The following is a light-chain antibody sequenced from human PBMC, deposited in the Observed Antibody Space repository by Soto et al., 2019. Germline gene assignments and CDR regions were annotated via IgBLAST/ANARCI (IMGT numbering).Light chain of an antibody. Sequence: QSALTQPPSASGSPGQSVTISCTGTRSDVGDYNYVSWYQQHPGKAPKLIIYEVNKRPSGVHDRFSGSKSGNTASLSVSGLQADDAADYYCSSYAGSNNLEVFGGGTKLTVL. CDR1: RSDVGDYNY. J-gene: IGLJ2*01. CDR3: SSYAGSNNLEV. V-gene: IGLV2-8*01. CDR2: EVN.